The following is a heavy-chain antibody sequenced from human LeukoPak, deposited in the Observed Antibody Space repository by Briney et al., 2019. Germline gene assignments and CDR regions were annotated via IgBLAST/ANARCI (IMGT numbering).Heavy chain of an antibody. CDR3: ARGAMIVVVSD. V-gene: IGHV4-39*07. D-gene: IGHD3-22*01. CDR2: IYYSGST. CDR1: GGSISSSSYY. J-gene: IGHJ4*02. Sequence: SETLSLTCTVSGGSISSSSYYWGWIRQPPGKGLEWIGSIYYSGSTYHNPSLKSRVTISVDTSKNQFSLKLSSVTAADTAVYYCARGAMIVVVSDWGQGTLVTVSS.